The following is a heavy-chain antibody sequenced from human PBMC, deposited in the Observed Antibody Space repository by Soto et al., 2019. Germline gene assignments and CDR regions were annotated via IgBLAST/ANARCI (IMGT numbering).Heavy chain of an antibody. Sequence: ASVKVSCKASGYTFTGYYMHWVRQAPGQGLEWMGWINPNSGGTNYAQKFQGRVTMTRDTSISTAYMELSRLRSDDTAVYYCARGLDQFSEYSGMYIWSQRDTVTISS. D-gene: IGHD4-17*01. V-gene: IGHV1-2*02. CDR2: INPNSGGT. CDR3: ARGLDQFSEYSGMYI. J-gene: IGHJ6*02. CDR1: GYTFTGYY.